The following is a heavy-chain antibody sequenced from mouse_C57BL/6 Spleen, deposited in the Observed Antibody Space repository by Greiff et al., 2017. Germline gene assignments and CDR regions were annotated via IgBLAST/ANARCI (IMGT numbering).Heavy chain of an antibody. D-gene: IGHD3-1*01. CDR1: GYTFTSYW. Sequence: QVQLQQPGAELVMPGASVKLSCKASGYTFTSYWMHWVKQRPGQGLEWIGEIDPSDSYTNYNQKFKGKSTLTVDKSSSTAYMQLSSLTSEDSAGYYCARVRAYAMDYWGQGTSVTVSS. V-gene: IGHV1-69*01. J-gene: IGHJ4*01. CDR2: IDPSDSYT. CDR3: ARVRAYAMDY.